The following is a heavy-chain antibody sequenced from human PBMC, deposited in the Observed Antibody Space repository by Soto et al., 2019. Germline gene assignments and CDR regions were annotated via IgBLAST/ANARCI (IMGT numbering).Heavy chain of an antibody. D-gene: IGHD2-2*02. V-gene: IGHV4-38-2*01. Sequence: SETLSLTCAVSGSSVTNFYWGWVRQSPGKGLEWIGSVYPSGSTYNKPSLRSRINMSIDTSKNEVSLQVASVTAADTALYYCVAYTASRNWFDPWGQGTLVTVSS. CDR1: GSSVTNFY. CDR3: VAYTASRNWFDP. J-gene: IGHJ5*02. CDR2: VYPSGST.